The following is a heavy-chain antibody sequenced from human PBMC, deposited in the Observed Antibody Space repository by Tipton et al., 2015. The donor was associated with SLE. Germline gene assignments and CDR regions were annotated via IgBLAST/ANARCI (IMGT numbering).Heavy chain of an antibody. CDR3: ARRRHSSSSSSFDY. CDR1: GGSISSYY. J-gene: IGHJ4*02. Sequence: TLSLTCTVSGGSISSYYWSWIRQPPGKGLEWIGYIYYSGSTNYNPSLTSRVTISVDTSKNQFSLKLSSVTAADTAVYYCARRRHSSSSSSFDYWGQGTLVTVSS. CDR2: IYYSGST. V-gene: IGHV4-59*08. D-gene: IGHD6-6*01.